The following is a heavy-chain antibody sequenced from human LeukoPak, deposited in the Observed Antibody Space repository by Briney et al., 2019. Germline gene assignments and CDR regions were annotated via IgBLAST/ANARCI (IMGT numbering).Heavy chain of an antibody. Sequence: GGSLRLSCAASGFTFSSYGMHWVRQAPGKGLEWVAFIRYDGSNKYYADSVKGRFTISRDNSKNTLYLQMNSLRAEDTAVYYCAKVITGTTRGFHYWGQGTLVTVSS. CDR3: AKVITGTTRGFHY. CDR2: IRYDGSNK. CDR1: GFTFSSYG. J-gene: IGHJ4*02. V-gene: IGHV3-30*02. D-gene: IGHD1-7*01.